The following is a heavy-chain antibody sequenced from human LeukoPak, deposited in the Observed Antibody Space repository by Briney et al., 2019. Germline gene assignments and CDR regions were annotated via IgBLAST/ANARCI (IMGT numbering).Heavy chain of an antibody. CDR2: INHSGST. D-gene: IGHD6-13*01. CDR1: GGSFSGCY. Sequence: SETLSLTCAVYGGSFSGCYWSWIRQPPGKGLEWIGEINHSGSTNYNPSLKSRVTISVDTSKNQFSLKLSSVTAADTAVYYCARDGGIAAAAPYYYYYYGMDVWGQGTTVTVSS. CDR3: ARDGGIAAAAPYYYYYYGMDV. J-gene: IGHJ6*02. V-gene: IGHV4-34*01.